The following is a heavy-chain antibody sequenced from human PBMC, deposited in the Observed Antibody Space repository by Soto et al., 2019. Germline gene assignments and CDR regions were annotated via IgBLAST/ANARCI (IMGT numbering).Heavy chain of an antibody. CDR3: TRTYRGFSYRYVES. J-gene: IGHJ4*02. Sequence: SETLSLTCTVYGGSFSDTTYYWSCIRQPPGKGLDWIGYISNSGSAKFKPPLESRVSLSVDTSKNQFSLKLSSVTADDTAVYYCTRTYRGFSYRYVESWGQGSLVTVSS. CDR2: ISNSGSA. CDR1: GGSFSDTTYY. D-gene: IGHD5-18*01. V-gene: IGHV4-61*01.